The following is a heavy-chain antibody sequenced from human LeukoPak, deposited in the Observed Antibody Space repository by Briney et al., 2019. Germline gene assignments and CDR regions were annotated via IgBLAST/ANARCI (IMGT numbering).Heavy chain of an antibody. CDR1: GYTFTSYD. J-gene: IGHJ4*02. V-gene: IGHV1-8*01. CDR2: MNPNSGNT. D-gene: IGHD4-17*01. Sequence: ASVKVSCKASGYTFTSYDINWVRQATGQGLEWMGWMNPNSGNTGYAQKFRGRVTMTRNTSISTAYMELSSLRSEDTVVYYCARDPFDYGDYGWGQGTLVTVSS. CDR3: ARDPFDYGDYG.